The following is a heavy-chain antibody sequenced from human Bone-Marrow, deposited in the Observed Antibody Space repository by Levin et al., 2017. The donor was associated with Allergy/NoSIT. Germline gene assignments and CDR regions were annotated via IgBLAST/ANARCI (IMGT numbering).Heavy chain of an antibody. CDR1: GGSISSGGYF. CDR3: ARSQIVVVPAAIGWFDP. D-gene: IGHD2-2*01. J-gene: IGHJ5*02. Sequence: SQTLSLTCTVSGGSISSGGYFWSWIRQHPGKGLVWIGYIYYSGSTYYNPSLKSRVTISVDTSKNQFSLKLSSVTAADTAVYYCARSQIVVVPAAIGWFDPWGQGTLVTVSS. CDR2: IYYSGST. V-gene: IGHV4-31*03.